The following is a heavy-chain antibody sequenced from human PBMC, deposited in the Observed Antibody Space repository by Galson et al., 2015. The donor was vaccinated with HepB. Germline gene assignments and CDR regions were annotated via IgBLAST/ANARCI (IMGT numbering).Heavy chain of an antibody. CDR1: GYTFTSYA. Sequence: SCKASGYTFTSYAMHWVRQAPGQRLEWMGWINAGNGNTKYSQKFQGRVTITRDTSASTAYMELSSLRSEDTAVYYCARDPGSGWDYYYMDVWGKGTTVTVSS. J-gene: IGHJ6*03. CDR2: INAGNGNT. D-gene: IGHD6-19*01. V-gene: IGHV1-3*01. CDR3: ARDPGSGWDYYYMDV.